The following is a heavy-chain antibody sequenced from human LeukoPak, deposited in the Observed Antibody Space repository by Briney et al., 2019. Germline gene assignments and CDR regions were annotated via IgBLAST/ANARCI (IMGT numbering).Heavy chain of an antibody. CDR2: IYTSGNT. J-gene: IGHJ4*02. V-gene: IGHV4-61*02. CDR3: ARGRGSSWYYFDY. D-gene: IGHD6-13*01. Sequence: SETLSLTCTVSGGSISSSSYYWSWVRQPAGKGLEWIGRIYTSGNTNYNPSLKGRVTMSVDTSKNQFSLNLSSVTAADTAVYYCARGRGSSWYYFDYWGQGTLVTVSS. CDR1: GGSISSSSYY.